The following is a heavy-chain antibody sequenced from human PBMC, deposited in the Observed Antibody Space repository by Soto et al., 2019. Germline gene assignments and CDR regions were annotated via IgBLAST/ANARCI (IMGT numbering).Heavy chain of an antibody. CDR3: ARDPTYHKVNWFDL. Sequence: QEQLQESGPGLVEPSQTLSLTCTVSSCSLSSCGYYWNWIRQHPVKGLEWIGYIYFTGITYSTTSLKSRVTLSDDTSNRQVSREQRSVTAADTAIYYCARDPTYHKVNWFDLWGPGVLVTVAS. CDR2: IYFTGIT. V-gene: IGHV4-31*03. CDR1: SCSLSSCGYY. J-gene: IGHJ5*02.